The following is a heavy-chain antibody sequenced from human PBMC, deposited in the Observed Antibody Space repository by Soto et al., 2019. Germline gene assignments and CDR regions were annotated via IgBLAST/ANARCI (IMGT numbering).Heavy chain of an antibody. CDR2: ISSSSSTI. D-gene: IGHD6-13*01. CDR1: GFTFSSYS. V-gene: IGHV3-48*02. J-gene: IGHJ6*02. CDR3: ARVYAAAGFGFYYYYGMDV. Sequence: SLRLSCAASGFTFSSYSMNWVRQAPGKGLEWVSYISSSSSTIYYADSVKGRFTISRDNAKNSLYLQMNSLRDEDTAVYYCARVYAAAGFGFYYYYGMDVWGQGTTVTVSS.